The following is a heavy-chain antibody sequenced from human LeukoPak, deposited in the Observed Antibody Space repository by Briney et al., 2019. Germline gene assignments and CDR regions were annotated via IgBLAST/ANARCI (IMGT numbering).Heavy chain of an antibody. CDR1: GYTLTELS. CDR2: FDPEDGET. Sequence: ASVKVSCEVSGYTLTELSMHWVRQAPGKGLEWMGGFDPEDGETIYAQKFQGRVTMTEDTSTDTAYMELSSLRSEDTAVYYCAITAYNWNYSDYWGQGTLVTVSS. J-gene: IGHJ4*02. CDR3: AITAYNWNYSDY. D-gene: IGHD1-20*01. V-gene: IGHV1-24*01.